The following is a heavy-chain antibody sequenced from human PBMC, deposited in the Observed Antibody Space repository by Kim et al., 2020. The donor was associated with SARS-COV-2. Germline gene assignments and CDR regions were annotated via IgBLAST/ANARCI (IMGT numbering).Heavy chain of an antibody. CDR3: ARVGSYYDSSDWFDP. D-gene: IGHD3-22*01. J-gene: IGHJ5*02. V-gene: IGHV1-69*01. Sequence: QKFQGRVTVTADESTSTAYMELSSLRSEDTAVYYCARVGSYYDSSDWFDPWGQGTLVTVSS.